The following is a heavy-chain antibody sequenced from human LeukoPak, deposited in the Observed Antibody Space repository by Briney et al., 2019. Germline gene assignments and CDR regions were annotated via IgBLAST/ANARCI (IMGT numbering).Heavy chain of an antibody. CDR1: GGSFSGYY. Sequence: ASETLSLTCAVYGGSFSGYYWSWIRQPPGKGLEWIGEINHSGSTNYNPSLKSRVTISVDTSKNQFSLKLSSVTAADTAVYYCARGGIVVVPAAIRQIDYWGQGTLVTVSS. CDR3: ARGGIVVVPAAIRQIDY. V-gene: IGHV4-34*01. CDR2: INHSGST. D-gene: IGHD2-2*01. J-gene: IGHJ4*02.